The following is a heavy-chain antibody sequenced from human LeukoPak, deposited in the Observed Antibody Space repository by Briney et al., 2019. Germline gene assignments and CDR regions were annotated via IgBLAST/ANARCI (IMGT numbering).Heavy chain of an antibody. Sequence: SETLSLTCAVSGGSISSGDHYWSWIRQPPGKGLEWIGYIYYSGSTYYNPSLKSRLTLSVDTSKNQFSLKLSSVTAADTAVYYCARVEDSSGYDWFDPWGQGALVTVSS. CDR2: IYYSGST. V-gene: IGHV4-30-4*01. CDR1: GGSISSGDHY. J-gene: IGHJ5*02. D-gene: IGHD3-22*01. CDR3: ARVEDSSGYDWFDP.